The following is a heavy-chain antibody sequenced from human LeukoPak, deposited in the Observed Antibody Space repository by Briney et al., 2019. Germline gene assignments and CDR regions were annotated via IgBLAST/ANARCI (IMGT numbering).Heavy chain of an antibody. V-gene: IGHV4-39*07. CDR2: IYYSGST. J-gene: IGHJ5*02. Sequence: SETLSLTCNVSGGSISSNTYFWGWIRRPPGKGLEWIGSIYYSGSTYYNPSLKSRVTISVDTSKNQFSLKLTSVTAADTAVYYCARGIFYGGRNQYIWLDLWGQGTLVTVSS. CDR3: ARGIFYGGRNQYIWLDL. CDR1: GGSISSNTYF. D-gene: IGHD4-23*01.